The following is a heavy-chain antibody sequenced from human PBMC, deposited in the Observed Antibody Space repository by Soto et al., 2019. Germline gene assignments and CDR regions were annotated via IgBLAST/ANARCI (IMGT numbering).Heavy chain of an antibody. Sequence: EVQLVESGGGLVQPGRSMRLSCAASGFTFDAYAMHWVRQAPGKGLEWVSGISWNSGSIGYADSVKGRFTISRDNAKNSLYLHMNSLRAEDTGLYYCAKDIGYCSSTGCWGTGFDIWGRVTRFTVS. D-gene: IGHD2-2*03. CDR1: GFTFDAYA. CDR3: AKDIGYCSSTGCWGTGFDI. CDR2: ISWNSGSI. V-gene: IGHV3-9*01. J-gene: IGHJ3*02.